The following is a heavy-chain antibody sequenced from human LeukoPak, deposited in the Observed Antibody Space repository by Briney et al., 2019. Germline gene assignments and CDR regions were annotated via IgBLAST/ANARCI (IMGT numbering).Heavy chain of an antibody. CDR2: INPNSGDT. V-gene: IGHV1-2*02. D-gene: IGHD3-16*01. Sequence: ASVKVSCKASGYTFTGYYMHWVRQAPGQGLEWMGWINPNSGDTKYAQNFQGRVTMTRDTSISTAYMELSRLRSDDTAVYYCATQRGSYLWGTDFDYWGQRTLVTVSS. J-gene: IGHJ4*02. CDR3: ATQRGSYLWGTDFDY. CDR1: GYTFTGYY.